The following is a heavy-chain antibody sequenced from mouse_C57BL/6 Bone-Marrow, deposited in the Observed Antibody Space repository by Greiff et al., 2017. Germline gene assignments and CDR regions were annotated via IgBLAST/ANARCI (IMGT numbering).Heavy chain of an antibody. CDR2: INPSSGYT. CDR3: ASTYCYGRVAHWFDY. V-gene: IGHV1-7*01. D-gene: IGHD1-1*01. J-gene: IGHJ2*01. CDR1: GYTFTSYW. Sequence: VQLQQSGAELAKPGASVKLSCKASGYTFTSYWMHWVKQRPGPGLEWIGYINPSSGYTKYNQKFKDKATLTAAKSSSTAYMQLSSLTYEDSAVYYCASTYCYGRVAHWFDYWGQGTTLTVSS.